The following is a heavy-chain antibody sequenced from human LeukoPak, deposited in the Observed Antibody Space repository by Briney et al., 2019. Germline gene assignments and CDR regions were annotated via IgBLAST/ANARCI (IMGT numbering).Heavy chain of an antibody. D-gene: IGHD6-19*01. CDR1: GDSVSRDSIA. CDR3: ARGTGWPQFDY. CDR2: TYYKSAWYN. V-gene: IGHV6-1*01. Sequence: SQTLSLTCAISGDSVSRDSIAWNWIRQSPSRGLEWLGRTYYKSAWYNDYAVSVKGRIIINPDTSKDQFSLQLNSVTPEDTAVYYCARGTGWPQFDYWGQGTLVTVSS. J-gene: IGHJ4*02.